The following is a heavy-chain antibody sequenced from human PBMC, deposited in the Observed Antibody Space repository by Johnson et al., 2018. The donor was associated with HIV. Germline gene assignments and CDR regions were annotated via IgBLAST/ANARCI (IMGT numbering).Heavy chain of an antibody. V-gene: IGHV3-7*03. CDR2: IKQDGSEK. J-gene: IGHJ3*02. D-gene: IGHD6-6*01. Sequence: EVQLVESGGGLVKPGGSLRLSCAASGFTFSNAWMSWVRQAPGKGLEWVANIKQDGSEKYYVDSVKGRFTISRDNAKKSLYLQMNSLRAEDTAVYYCARELRIAARGLAFDIWGQGTMVTVSS. CDR1: GFTFSNAW. CDR3: ARELRIAARGLAFDI.